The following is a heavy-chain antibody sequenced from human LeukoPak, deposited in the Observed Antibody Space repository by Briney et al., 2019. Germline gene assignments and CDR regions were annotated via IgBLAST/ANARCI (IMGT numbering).Heavy chain of an antibody. CDR1: GFTFSSYS. Sequence: GGSLRLSCAASGFTFSSYSMNWVRQAPGKGLEWVSSISSSSSYIYYADSVKGRFTISRDNAKNSLYLQMDSLRDEDTAVYYCARSPPFAYYFDFWGQGTLVTVSS. CDR2: ISSSSSYI. J-gene: IGHJ4*02. D-gene: IGHD2-21*01. V-gene: IGHV3-21*01. CDR3: ARSPPFAYYFDF.